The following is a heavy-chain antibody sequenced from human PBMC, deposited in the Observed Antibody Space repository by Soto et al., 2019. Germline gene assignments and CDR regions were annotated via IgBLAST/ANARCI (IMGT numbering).Heavy chain of an antibody. V-gene: IGHV4-39*01. CDR2: IYYSGST. Sequence: SETLSLTCSVCGGCISSSTYYHGWIRQPPGKGLEWIGSIYYSGSTYYNPSLKSRVTISLDTSKKQCSLKLSSVTAADTAVYYCAGGSLLLWFGELPNWFDPWGQGTLVTVSS. CDR3: AGGSLLLWFGELPNWFDP. J-gene: IGHJ5*02. D-gene: IGHD3-10*01. CDR1: GGCISSSTYY.